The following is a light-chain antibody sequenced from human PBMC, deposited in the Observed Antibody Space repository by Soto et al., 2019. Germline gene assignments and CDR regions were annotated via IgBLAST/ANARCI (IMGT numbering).Light chain of an antibody. CDR1: SSNIGSNT. V-gene: IGLV1-44*01. Sequence: QSVLTQPPSASGTPGPRVTISCSGSSSNIGSNTVNWYQQLPGTAPKLLIYSDNQRPSGVPDRFSGSKSGTSASLAISGLQSEDEADYYCAAWDDSLNAGVFRVGTKLTVL. J-gene: IGLJ3*02. CDR2: SDN. CDR3: AAWDDSLNAGV.